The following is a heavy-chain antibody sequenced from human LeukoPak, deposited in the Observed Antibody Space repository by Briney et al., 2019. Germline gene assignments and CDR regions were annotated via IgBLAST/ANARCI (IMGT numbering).Heavy chain of an antibody. D-gene: IGHD6-19*01. CDR1: GYTCTGYC. Sequence: GASVKVSCKASGYTCTGYCMHWVRQAPGQGLEWMGWINPKSGGTNYAQKFQGRVTMTRDTSISTKYMELSRLRSDDTAVYYCARDLGISGWYAPPLGYFDYWGQGTLVTVSS. CDR2: INPKSGGT. J-gene: IGHJ4*02. V-gene: IGHV1-2*02. CDR3: ARDLGISGWYAPPLGYFDY.